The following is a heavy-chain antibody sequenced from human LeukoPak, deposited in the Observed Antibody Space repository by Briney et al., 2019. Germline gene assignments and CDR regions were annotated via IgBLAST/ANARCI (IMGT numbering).Heavy chain of an antibody. Sequence: GGSLRLSCAASGFTFSNAWMNWVRQAPGKGLEWVSVIYSGGSTYYADSVKGRFTISRDNSKNTLYLQMNSLRAEDTAVYYCARDLTGNFDYWGQGTLVTVSS. V-gene: IGHV3-53*01. CDR1: GFTFSNAW. CDR2: IYSGGST. CDR3: ARDLTGNFDY. D-gene: IGHD7-27*01. J-gene: IGHJ4*02.